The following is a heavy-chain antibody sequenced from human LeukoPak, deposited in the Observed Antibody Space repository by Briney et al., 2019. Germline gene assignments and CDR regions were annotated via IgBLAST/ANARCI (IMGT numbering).Heavy chain of an antibody. CDR2: IYYSGST. Sequence: SETLSLTCTVSGGSISRHYWSWIRQPPGKGLEWIGYIYYSGSTNYNPSLKNRVTISLDTSKNQFSLRLSSVTAADTAVYYCARGYDFWTAYSSYYFDYWGQGTLVTVSS. J-gene: IGHJ4*02. CDR3: ARGYDFWTAYSSYYFDY. D-gene: IGHD3-3*01. V-gene: IGHV4-59*11. CDR1: GGSISRHY.